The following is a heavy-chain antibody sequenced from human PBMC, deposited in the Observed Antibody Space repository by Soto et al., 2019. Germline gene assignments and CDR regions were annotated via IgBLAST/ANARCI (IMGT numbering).Heavy chain of an antibody. CDR2: IYDSGSA. Sequence: SETLSLTCTVSGGSITSGDYYWSWIRQPPGKGLEWIGYIYDSGSAYYNPSLKSRLTVSVDTSKNQFSLRLTSVTAADTAVYYCARGRHYSGTSGFDRWGQGTLVTVSS. D-gene: IGHD1-7*01. CDR1: GGSITSGDYY. CDR3: ARGRHYSGTSGFDR. J-gene: IGHJ4*02. V-gene: IGHV4-30-4*01.